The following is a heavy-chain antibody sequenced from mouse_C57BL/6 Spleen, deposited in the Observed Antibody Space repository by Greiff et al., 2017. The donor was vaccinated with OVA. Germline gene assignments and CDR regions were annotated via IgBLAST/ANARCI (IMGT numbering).Heavy chain of an antibody. CDR2: ILPGSGST. Sequence: VQRVESGAELMKPGASVKLSCKATGYTFTGYWIEWVKQRPGHGLEWIGEILPGSGSTNYNEKFKGKATFTADTSSNTAYMQLSSLTTEDSAIYYCARSSLYDGYPPFAYWGQGTLVTVSA. D-gene: IGHD2-3*01. CDR3: ARSSLYDGYPPFAY. CDR1: GYTFTGYW. J-gene: IGHJ3*01. V-gene: IGHV1-9*01.